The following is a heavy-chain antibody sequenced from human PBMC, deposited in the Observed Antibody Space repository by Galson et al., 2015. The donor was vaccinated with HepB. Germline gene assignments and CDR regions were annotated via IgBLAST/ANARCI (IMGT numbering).Heavy chain of an antibody. V-gene: IGHV1-3*01. CDR3: AHSIVATIGDWFDP. Sequence: SVKVSCKASGYTFTSYAMHWVRQAPGQRLEWMGWINAGNGNTKYSQKFQGRVTITKDTSKNQVVLTMTNMDPVDTATYYCAHSIVATIGDWFDPWGQGTLVTVSS. CDR2: INAGNGNT. J-gene: IGHJ5*02. CDR1: GYTFTSYA. D-gene: IGHD5-12*01.